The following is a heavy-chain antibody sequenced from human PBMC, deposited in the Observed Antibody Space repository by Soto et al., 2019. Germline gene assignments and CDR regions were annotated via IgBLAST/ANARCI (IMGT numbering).Heavy chain of an antibody. CDR1: GGSISSGGYS. CDR3: ARAGGLGAVAADY. Sequence: QLQLQESGSGLVKPSQTLSLTCAVSGGSISSGGYSWSWIRQPPGKGLEWIGYIYHSGSTYYNPSLQSRVTISVDRPKNQFSLKLSSVTAADTAVYYCARAGGLGAVAADYWGQGTLVTVSS. CDR2: IYHSGST. J-gene: IGHJ4*02. V-gene: IGHV4-30-2*01. D-gene: IGHD6-19*01.